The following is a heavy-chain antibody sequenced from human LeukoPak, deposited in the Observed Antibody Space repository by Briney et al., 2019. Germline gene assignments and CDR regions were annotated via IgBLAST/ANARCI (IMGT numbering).Heavy chain of an antibody. D-gene: IGHD3-16*01. J-gene: IGHJ5*02. V-gene: IGHV3-23*01. CDR1: GFTFGSYA. Sequence: PGGPLRLSCAASGFTFGSYALTWVRQAPGKGLEGVSSVSGIGGSTYYADSVKGRFTISRDNSKNTVYLQMSSLRADDSAVYYCAKYHGGLMSRFDPWGQGTLVTVSS. CDR3: AKYHGGLMSRFDP. CDR2: VSGIGGST.